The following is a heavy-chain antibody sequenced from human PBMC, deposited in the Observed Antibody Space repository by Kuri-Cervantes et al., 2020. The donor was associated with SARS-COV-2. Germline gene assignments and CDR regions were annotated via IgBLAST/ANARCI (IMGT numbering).Heavy chain of an antibody. D-gene: IGHD7-27*01. CDR2: ISYDGSNK. Sequence: SCAASGFTFSNYAIHWVRQAPGKGLEWVAVISYDGSNKYYADSVKGRFTISRDNSKNTLYLQMNSLRAEDTAVYYCARGPGAFFDYWGQGTLVTVSS. CDR3: ARGPGAFFDY. V-gene: IGHV3-30*01. CDR1: GFTFSNYA. J-gene: IGHJ4*02.